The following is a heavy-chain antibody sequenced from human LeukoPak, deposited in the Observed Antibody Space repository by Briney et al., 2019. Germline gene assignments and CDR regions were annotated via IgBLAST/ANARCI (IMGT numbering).Heavy chain of an antibody. CDR2: IYYSGST. V-gene: IGHV4-59*01. D-gene: IGHD2-8*01. Sequence: PSETLSLTCTVSGGSISSYYWSWIRQPPGKGLEWIGYIYYSGSTNYNPSLKSRVTISVDTSKNQFSLKLSSVTAAGTAVYYCARDPGNGYFQHWGQGTLVTVSS. J-gene: IGHJ1*01. CDR1: GGSISSYY. CDR3: ARDPGNGYFQH.